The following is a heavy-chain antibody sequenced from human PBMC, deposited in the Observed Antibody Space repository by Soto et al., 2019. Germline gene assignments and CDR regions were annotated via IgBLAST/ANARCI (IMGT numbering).Heavy chain of an antibody. CDR1: GDSPKNHY. D-gene: IGHD3-10*01. CDR3: ARSSMVPGDYFDF. Sequence: SETLSLTCSVSGDSPKNHYWAWIRHSPGKGLGWIGNIYDSGSTNYSPALKRRVSMSVVXXXXXFXLXMXXXTAAXTAVYYCARSSMVPGDYFDFLGRGTVVTVSS. J-gene: IGHJ4*02. V-gene: IGHV4-59*11. CDR2: IYDSGST.